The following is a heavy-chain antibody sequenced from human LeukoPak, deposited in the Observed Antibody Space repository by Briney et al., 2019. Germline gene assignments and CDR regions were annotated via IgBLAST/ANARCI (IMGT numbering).Heavy chain of an antibody. CDR1: GFTFSSYS. V-gene: IGHV3-21*01. D-gene: IGHD5-18*01. J-gene: IGHJ4*02. CDR3: ARARGGLPPSYGPDY. CDR2: ISSSSSYI. Sequence: PGGSLRLSCAASGFTFSSYSMNWVRQAPGKGLEWVSSISSSSSYIYYADSVKGRFTISRDNAKNSLYLQMNSLRAEDTAVYYCARARGGLPPSYGPDYWGQGTLVTVSS.